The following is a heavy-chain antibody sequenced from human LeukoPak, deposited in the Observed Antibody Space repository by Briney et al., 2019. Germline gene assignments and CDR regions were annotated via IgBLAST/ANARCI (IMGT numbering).Heavy chain of an antibody. J-gene: IGHJ4*02. Sequence: GGSLRLSCAASGFLFRTYWMSWVRQAPGKGLEWVASIKEDGSQMYYVDSVKGRFTISRDNAKNSLYLQDNSLRAEDTAVYCCARTPIYGGRYFDHWGQGTLVTVSS. CDR2: IKEDGSQM. CDR3: ARTPIYGGRYFDH. D-gene: IGHD4-23*01. V-gene: IGHV3-7*01. CDR1: GFLFRTYW.